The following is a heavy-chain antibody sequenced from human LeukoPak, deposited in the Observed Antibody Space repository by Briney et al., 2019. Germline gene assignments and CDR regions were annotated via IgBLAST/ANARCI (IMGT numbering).Heavy chain of an antibody. Sequence: ASVKVSCKASGYTFTKYPLHWVRRAPGQRLEWMGWINTAKDDIKYSQKFQDRVTLTTDTSAGTAYVELTSLTSEDTAIYYCARGRGSFSLDYWGQGTLVTVSS. CDR3: ARGRGSFSLDY. V-gene: IGHV1-3*04. CDR2: INTAKDDI. J-gene: IGHJ4*02. D-gene: IGHD1-26*01. CDR1: GYTFTKYP.